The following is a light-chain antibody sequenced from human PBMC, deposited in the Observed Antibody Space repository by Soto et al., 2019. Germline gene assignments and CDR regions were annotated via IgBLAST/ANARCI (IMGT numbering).Light chain of an antibody. CDR2: GAS. V-gene: IGKV3-20*01. J-gene: IGKJ4*01. CDR1: QSVSSSY. CDR3: QQYGSSPLT. Sequence: EIELTHSPGTLSLSPGERATLSCRASQSVSSSYLAWYQQKPGQAPRLLIYGASSRATGIPDRFSGSGSGTDFTLTISRLEPEDFAVYYCQQYGSSPLTFGGGTKVDIK.